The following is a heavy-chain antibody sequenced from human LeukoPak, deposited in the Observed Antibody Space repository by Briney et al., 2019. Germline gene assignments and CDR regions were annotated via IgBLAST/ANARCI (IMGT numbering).Heavy chain of an antibody. CDR2: IGGGGTE. Sequence: GGSLRLSCAASGFTITTYAVNWVRQAPGKGLEWVSGIGGGGTEYYADSVKGRFIISSDNSQNLVHLQMNSLTVEDTAVYYCARAQGALDYWGQGTLVTVSS. D-gene: IGHD1-26*01. CDR3: ARAQGALDY. V-gene: IGHV3-23*01. J-gene: IGHJ4*02. CDR1: GFTITTYA.